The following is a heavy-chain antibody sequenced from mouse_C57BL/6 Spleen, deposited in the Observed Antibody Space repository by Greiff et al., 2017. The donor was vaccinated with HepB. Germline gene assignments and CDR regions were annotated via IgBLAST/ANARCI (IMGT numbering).Heavy chain of an antibody. Sequence: QVQLQQPGAELVRPGPSVKLSCKASGYTFTSYWMHWVKQRPGQGLEWIGVIDPSDSYTNYNQKFKGKATLTVDTSSSTAYMQLSSLTSEDSAVYYCARGGSSLDYWGQGTTLTVSS. D-gene: IGHD1-1*01. CDR2: IDPSDSYT. J-gene: IGHJ2*01. CDR3: ARGGSSLDY. CDR1: GYTFTSYW. V-gene: IGHV1-59*01.